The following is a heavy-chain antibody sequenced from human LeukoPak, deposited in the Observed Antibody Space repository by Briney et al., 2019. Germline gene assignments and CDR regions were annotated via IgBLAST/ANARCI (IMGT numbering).Heavy chain of an antibody. D-gene: IGHD3/OR15-3a*01. J-gene: IGHJ4*02. CDR2: IYYSGNT. V-gene: IGHV4-39*01. CDR3: ARQTGSGLFILP. Sequence: SETLSLTCTVSGVSISSSNSYWGWIRQPPGKGLEWIGSIYYSGNTYYNASLKSRVTISVDTSKNQFSLKLSSVTAADTAVYYCARQTGSGLFILPGGQGTLVTVSS. CDR1: GVSISSSNSY.